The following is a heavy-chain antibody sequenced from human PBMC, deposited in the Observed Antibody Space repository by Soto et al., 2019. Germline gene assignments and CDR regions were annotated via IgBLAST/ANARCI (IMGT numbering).Heavy chain of an antibody. CDR1: GGSFSGYY. Sequence: SETLSLTCAVYGGSFSGYYWSWIRQPPGKGLEWIGEINHSGSTNYNPSLKSRVTISVDTSKNQFSLKLSSVTAADTAVYYCARGLIQAGYYYMDVWGTGTTVTVSS. D-gene: IGHD2-21*01. CDR3: ARGLIQAGYYYMDV. CDR2: INHSGST. J-gene: IGHJ6*03. V-gene: IGHV4-34*01.